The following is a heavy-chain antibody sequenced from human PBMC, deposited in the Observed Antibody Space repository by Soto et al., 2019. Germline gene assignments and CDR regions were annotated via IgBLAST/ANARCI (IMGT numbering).Heavy chain of an antibody. CDR3: ARDHPHSYGVYYFDY. CDR2: IYSSGST. V-gene: IGHV4-39*07. CDR1: GVSISSSNYY. Sequence: PSETLSLTCTVSGVSISSSNYYWGWIRQPPGKGLEWIGSIYSSGSTHYNPSLQNRVTISIDTSKNQVSLKVNSVTAADTAVYYCARDHPHSYGVYYFDYWGQGTPVTVPS. J-gene: IGHJ4*02. D-gene: IGHD5-18*01.